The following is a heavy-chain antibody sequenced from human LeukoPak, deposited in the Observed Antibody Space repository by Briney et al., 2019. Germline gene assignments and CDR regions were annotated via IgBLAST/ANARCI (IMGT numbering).Heavy chain of an antibody. V-gene: IGHV3-30-3*01. CDR2: ISYDGSNK. J-gene: IGHJ4*02. CDR1: GFTFSCYA. Sequence: GGSLRLSCAASGFTFSCYAMHWVRQAPGKGLEWVAVISYDGSNKYYADSVKGRFTISRDNSKNTLYLQMNSLRAEDTAVYYCARERRVAAALYYFDYWGQGTLVTVSS. CDR3: ARERRVAAALYYFDY. D-gene: IGHD6-13*01.